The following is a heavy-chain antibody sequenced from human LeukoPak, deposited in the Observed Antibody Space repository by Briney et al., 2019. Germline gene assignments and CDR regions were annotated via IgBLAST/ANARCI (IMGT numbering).Heavy chain of an antibody. Sequence: GGSLRLSCAASGFTFINAWMSWVRQAPGKGLEWVGRIKSKTDGGTTDYAAPVKGRFTISRDDSKNTLYLQMNSLKTEDTAVYYCITGATVTYDAFEIWGQGTMVTVSS. D-gene: IGHD4-17*01. CDR3: ITGATVTYDAFEI. CDR1: GFTFINAW. CDR2: IKSKTDGGTT. J-gene: IGHJ3*02. V-gene: IGHV3-15*01.